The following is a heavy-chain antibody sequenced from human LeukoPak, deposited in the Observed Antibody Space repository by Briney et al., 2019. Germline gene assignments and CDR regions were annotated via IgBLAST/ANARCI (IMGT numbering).Heavy chain of an antibody. D-gene: IGHD3-3*01. J-gene: IGHJ3*02. CDR2: IKLDGSEK. V-gene: IGHV3-7*03. Sequence: GGSLRLSCVASGFTFGKYWMSWVRQAPGKGLEWVANIKLDGSEKNYVDSVKGRFTISRDNTKNSLYLQMNSLRAEDTAVYHCARALYYDFWSGSPDDAFDIWGQGTMVTVSS. CDR3: ARALYYDFWSGSPDDAFDI. CDR1: GFTFGKYW.